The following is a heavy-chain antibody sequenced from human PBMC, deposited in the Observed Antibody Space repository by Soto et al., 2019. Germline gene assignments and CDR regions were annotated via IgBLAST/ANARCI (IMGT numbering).Heavy chain of an antibody. V-gene: IGHV3-15*07. CDR2: IKSKTEGGTT. J-gene: IGHJ4*02. D-gene: IGHD3-22*01. CDR3: TTDPVTMIVVVPSSG. CDR1: GLTFSNAW. Sequence: PGGSLRLSCAASGLTFSNAWMNWVRQAPGKGLEWDGRIKSKTEGGTTDYAAPVKCRFTISRDDSKNTLYLQMNSLKTEDTAVYYCTTDPVTMIVVVPSSGWGQGT.